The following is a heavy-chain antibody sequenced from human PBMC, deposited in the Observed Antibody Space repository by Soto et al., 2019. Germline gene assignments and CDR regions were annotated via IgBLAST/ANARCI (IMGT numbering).Heavy chain of an antibody. Sequence: GASVKVSCKASGGTFSSYAISWVRQAPGQGLEWMGGIIPIFGTANYAQKFQGRVTITADESTSTAYMELSSLRSEDTAVYYCASSSRVLMVYAIPRYYYYVLDFSGQGSTVIGSS. J-gene: IGHJ6*02. CDR2: IIPIFGTA. CDR3: ASSSRVLMVYAIPRYYYYVLDF. D-gene: IGHD2-8*01. CDR1: GGTFSSYA. V-gene: IGHV1-69*13.